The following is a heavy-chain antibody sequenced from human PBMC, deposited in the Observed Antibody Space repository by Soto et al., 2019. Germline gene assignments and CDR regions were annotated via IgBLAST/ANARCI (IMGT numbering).Heavy chain of an antibody. CDR1: GFTFSNYA. CDR3: AKAVAGLFYYYGMDV. V-gene: IGHV3-23*01. CDR2: ISGSGGST. D-gene: IGHD6-19*01. J-gene: IGHJ6*02. Sequence: GGSLRLSCAASGFTFSNYAMTLVRQAPGKGLEWVSAISGSGGSTHYEDSVKGRFTISRDNSKNTLYLQMNSLRAEDTAVYCCAKAVAGLFYYYGMDVWGQGTTVTVSS.